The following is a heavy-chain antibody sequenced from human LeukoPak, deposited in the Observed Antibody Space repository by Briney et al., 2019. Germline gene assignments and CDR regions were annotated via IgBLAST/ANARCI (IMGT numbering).Heavy chain of an antibody. CDR3: AAVSSTSSEYFQH. D-gene: IGHD2-2*01. CDR2: IYYSGST. J-gene: IGHJ1*01. CDR1: GGSLRSYC. Sequence: SETLSLTCTVSGGSLRSYCWSWIRQPPGKGLEWIGYIYYSGSTNYNPSLKSRVTISVDTSKNQFSLKLSSVTAADTAVYYCAAVSSTSSEYFQHWGQGTLVTVSS. V-gene: IGHV4-59*08.